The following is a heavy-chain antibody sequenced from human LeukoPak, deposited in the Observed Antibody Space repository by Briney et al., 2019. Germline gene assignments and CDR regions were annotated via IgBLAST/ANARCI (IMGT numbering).Heavy chain of an antibody. V-gene: IGHV3-11*04. CDR1: GFAFTDYY. Sequence: GGSLRLSRAASGFAFTDYYLSWIRRAPGKGLEWISYISNNDRSIYYADSVKGRFTISRDNAKNSLYLEMSSLRADDTAIYYCATAARRRWAQRFDYWGQGTQVTVSS. D-gene: IGHD3-16*01. J-gene: IGHJ4*02. CDR2: ISNNDRSI. CDR3: ATAARRRWAQRFDY.